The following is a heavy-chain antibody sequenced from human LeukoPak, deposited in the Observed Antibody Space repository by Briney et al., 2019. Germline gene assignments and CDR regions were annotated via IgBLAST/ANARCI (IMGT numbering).Heavy chain of an antibody. V-gene: IGHV3-21*01. CDR2: ISSTSSYI. CDR1: GFTFSSFT. CDR3: ARERSDSSSWYFDY. Sequence: PGGSLRLSCAASGFTFSSFTMNWVRQAPGKGLEWVSSISSTSSYIYYADSVKGRFTISRDNAKNSLFLHMNSLRAEDTAVYYCARERSDSSSWYFDYWGQGTLITVSS. J-gene: IGHJ4*02. D-gene: IGHD6-13*01.